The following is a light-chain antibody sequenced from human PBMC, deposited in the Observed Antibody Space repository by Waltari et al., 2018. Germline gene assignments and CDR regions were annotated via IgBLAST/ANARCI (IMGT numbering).Light chain of an antibody. V-gene: IGLV4-69*01. Sequence: QLVLTQSPSASASLGASVTLTCTLRSRHSGNILACLAKQPEKGHRYLMKVNSDGSHTKGDEIPDRFSGSSSGAERYLTISSLQSEDEADYYCQTGGHGTWVFGGGTKLTVL. CDR1: SRHSGNI. CDR2: VNSDGSH. J-gene: IGLJ3*02. CDR3: QTGGHGTWV.